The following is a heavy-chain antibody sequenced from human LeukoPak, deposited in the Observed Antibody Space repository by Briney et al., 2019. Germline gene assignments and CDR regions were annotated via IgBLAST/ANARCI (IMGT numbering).Heavy chain of an antibody. D-gene: IGHD2-2*01. J-gene: IGHJ4*02. CDR3: AKTASTSWGYFDY. V-gene: IGHV3-30*02. CDR1: GFTFSTYG. Sequence: GGSLRLSCAASGFTFSTYGMHWVRQAPGKGLEWVAFIRNGGTIKYYADSVKGRFTISRDNSKNTMFLQMNSLRAEDTAVYYCAKTASTSWGYFDYWGQGTLVTVSS. CDR2: IRNGGTIK.